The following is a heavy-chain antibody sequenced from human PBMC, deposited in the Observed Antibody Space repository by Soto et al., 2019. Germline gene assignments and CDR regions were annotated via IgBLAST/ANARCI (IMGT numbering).Heavy chain of an antibody. D-gene: IGHD6-19*01. J-gene: IGHJ4*02. CDR2: MNPNSGNT. V-gene: IGHV1-8*01. CDR3: ATIASSGWYRDFDY. CDR1: GYTFTSYD. Sequence: ASVKVSCKASGYTFTSYDINWVRQATGQGLEWMGWMNPNSGNTGYAQKFQGRVTMTRNTSISTAYMELSSLRSEDTAVYYCATIASSGWYRDFDYWRQGTLATVSS.